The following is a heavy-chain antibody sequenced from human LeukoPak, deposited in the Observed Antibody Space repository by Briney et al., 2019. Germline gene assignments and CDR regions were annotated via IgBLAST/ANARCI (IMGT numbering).Heavy chain of an antibody. CDR1: GFTLSSYG. CDR3: AKDPRNYYDSRGYYFQH. CDR2: IRYDGSNK. V-gene: IGHV3-30*02. D-gene: IGHD3-22*01. Sequence: GGSLRLSCAASGFTLSSYGMHWVRQAPGKGLEWVAFIRYDGSNKYYADSVKGRFTISRDNSKNTLYLQMNSLRAEDTAVYYCAKDPRNYYDSRGYYFQHWGQGTLVTVSS. J-gene: IGHJ1*01.